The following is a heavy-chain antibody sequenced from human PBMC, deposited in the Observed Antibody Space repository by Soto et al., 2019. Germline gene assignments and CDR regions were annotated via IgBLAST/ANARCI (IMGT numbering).Heavy chain of an antibody. Sequence: ASVKVSCKVSGYTLTELSMHWVRQAPGKGLEWMGGFDPEDGETIYAQKFQGRVTMTEDTSTDTAYMELSSLRSEDTAVYYCATEGPYSSSSWPLYWGQGTLVTVSS. CDR3: ATEGPYSSSSWPLY. V-gene: IGHV1-24*01. CDR1: GYTLTELS. D-gene: IGHD6-6*01. CDR2: FDPEDGET. J-gene: IGHJ4*02.